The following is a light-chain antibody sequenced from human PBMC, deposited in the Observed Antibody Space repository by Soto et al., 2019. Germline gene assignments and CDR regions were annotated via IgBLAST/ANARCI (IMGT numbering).Light chain of an antibody. CDR1: SSDVGSYNF. CDR2: EGS. Sequence: QSALTQPASVSGSPGQSITISCTGTSSDVGSYNFVSWYQQHPDKAPKLMIYEGSKRPSGVSTRFSGSKSGNTASLTISGLQAEDEAAYYCCSYAGSSTVVFGGGTKLTVL. V-gene: IGLV2-23*01. CDR3: CSYAGSSTVV. J-gene: IGLJ2*01.